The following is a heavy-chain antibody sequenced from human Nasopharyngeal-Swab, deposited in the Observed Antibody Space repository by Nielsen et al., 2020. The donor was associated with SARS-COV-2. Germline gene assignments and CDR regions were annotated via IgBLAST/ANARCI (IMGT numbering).Heavy chain of an antibody. Sequence: WVRQAPGQGLEWMGWMNPNSGNTGYAQKFQGRVTMTRNTSISTAYMELSSLRSEDTAVYYCASTPYSSGWYGPRSANYGMDVWGQGTTVTVSS. V-gene: IGHV1-8*01. J-gene: IGHJ6*02. D-gene: IGHD6-19*01. CDR3: ASTPYSSGWYGPRSANYGMDV. CDR2: MNPNSGNT.